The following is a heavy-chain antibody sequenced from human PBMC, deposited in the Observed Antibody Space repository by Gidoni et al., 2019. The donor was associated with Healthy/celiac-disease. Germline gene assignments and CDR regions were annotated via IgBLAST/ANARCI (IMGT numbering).Heavy chain of an antibody. D-gene: IGHD3-9*01. CDR3: ARTRHRGILPSYFDY. J-gene: IGHJ4*02. CDR1: GGSISSGSSY. CDR2: IYTSGST. Sequence: QVQLQESGPGLVKPSQTLSLTCTVSGGSISSGSSYWSWIRQPAGKGLEWIGRIYTSGSTNYNPSLKSRVTISVDTSKNQFSLKLSSVTAADTAVYYCARTRHRGILPSYFDYWGQGTLVTVSS. V-gene: IGHV4-61*02.